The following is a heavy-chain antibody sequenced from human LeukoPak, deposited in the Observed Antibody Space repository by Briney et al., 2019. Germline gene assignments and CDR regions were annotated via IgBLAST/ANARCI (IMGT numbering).Heavy chain of an antibody. D-gene: IGHD5-12*01. CDR2: ISSSSSYI. CDR1: GFTFSSYS. V-gene: IGHV3-21*01. Sequence: GGSLRLSCAASGFTFSSYSMNWVRQAPGKGLEWVSSISSSSSYIYYADSVKGRFTISRDNAKNSLYLQMNSLRAEDTAVYYCAREGGYDSFYYHMDVWGKGTTVTVSS. CDR3: AREGGYDSFYYHMDV. J-gene: IGHJ6*03.